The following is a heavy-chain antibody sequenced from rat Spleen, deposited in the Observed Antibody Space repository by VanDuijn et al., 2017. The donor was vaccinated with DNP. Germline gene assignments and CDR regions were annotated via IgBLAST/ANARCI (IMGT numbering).Heavy chain of an antibody. CDR2: ISTGGGNT. J-gene: IGHJ3*01. V-gene: IGHV5S13*01. D-gene: IGHD1-11*01. CDR3: ATLTTEGIDLAY. CDR1: GLTFSNYA. Sequence: EVQLVESGGGLVQPGRSMKLSCAASGLTFSNYAMAWVRQAPTKGLEWVASISTGGGNTYYRDSVKGRFTVSRDNAKNTQYLQMDSLRSEDTATYYCATLTTEGIDLAYWGQGTLVTVSS.